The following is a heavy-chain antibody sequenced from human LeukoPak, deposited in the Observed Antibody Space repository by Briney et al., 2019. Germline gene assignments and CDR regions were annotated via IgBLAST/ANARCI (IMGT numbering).Heavy chain of an antibody. V-gene: IGHV1-46*01. CDR3: ARNQYSDRWTGSPYYYYGMDV. CDR2: INPSGGST. Sequence: ASVKVSCKASGCTFASYYMHWVRQAPGQGLEWMGIINPSGGSTSYAQKFQGRVTMTRDTSTSTVYMELSSLRSEDTAVYYCARNQYSDRWTGSPYYYYGMDVWGQGTTVTVSS. CDR1: GCTFASYY. D-gene: IGHD2/OR15-2a*01. J-gene: IGHJ6*02.